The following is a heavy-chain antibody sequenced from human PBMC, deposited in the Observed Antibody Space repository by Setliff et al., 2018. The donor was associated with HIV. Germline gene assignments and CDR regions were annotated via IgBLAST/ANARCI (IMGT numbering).Heavy chain of an antibody. V-gene: IGHV4-59*01. CDR2: IDYSGST. J-gene: IGHJ2*01. CDR1: GGSISSYY. D-gene: IGHD5-12*01. Sequence: SEALSLTCTVSGGSISSYYWNWIRQPPGKGLEWIGYIDYSGSTNYNTSLRSRVTIPLDTSKNQFSLKLSSVTAADTAVYYCARERRGGYSGYDSHWYFDLWGRGTLVTVSS. CDR3: ARERRGGYSGYDSHWYFDL.